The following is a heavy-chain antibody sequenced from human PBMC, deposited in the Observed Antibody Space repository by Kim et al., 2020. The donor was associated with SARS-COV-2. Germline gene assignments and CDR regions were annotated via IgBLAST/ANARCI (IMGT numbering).Heavy chain of an antibody. CDR3: AREGYTVVVVPAATRGMDV. CDR1: GFTFSSYA. V-gene: IGHV3-30-3*01. CDR2: ISYDGSNK. Sequence: GGSLRLSCAASGFTFSSYAMHWVRQAPGKGLEWVAVISYDGSNKYYADSVKGRFTISRDNSKNTLYLQMNSLRAEDTAVYYCAREGYTVVVVPAATRGMDVWGQGTTVTVSS. J-gene: IGHJ6*02. D-gene: IGHD2-2*01.